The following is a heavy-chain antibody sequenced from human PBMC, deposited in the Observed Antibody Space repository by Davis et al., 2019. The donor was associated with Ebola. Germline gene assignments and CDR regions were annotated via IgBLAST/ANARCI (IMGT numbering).Heavy chain of an antibody. J-gene: IGHJ4*02. V-gene: IGHV1-2*06. Sequence: ASVKVSCKASGYTFTGYYMHWVRQAPGQGLEWMGRINPNSGGTNYAQKFQGRVTMTRDTSISTAYMELSRLGSDDTAVYYCAREGYCSGGTCYQFDYWGQGTLVTVSS. D-gene: IGHD2-15*01. CDR2: INPNSGGT. CDR3: AREGYCSGGTCYQFDY. CDR1: GYTFTGYY.